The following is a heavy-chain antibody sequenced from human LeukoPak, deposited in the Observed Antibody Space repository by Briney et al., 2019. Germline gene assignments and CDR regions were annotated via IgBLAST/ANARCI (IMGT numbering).Heavy chain of an antibody. D-gene: IGHD3-10*01. CDR1: GYTFTGYY. CDR2: INPNSGGT. J-gene: IGHJ4*02. Sequence: ASVKVSCKASGYTFTGYYMLWVRQAPGQGPEWMGWINPNSGGTNYAQKFQGRVTMTRNTSISTAYMELSRLRSDDTAVYYCARKELGAGTGEFDYWGQGTLVTVSS. CDR3: ARKELGAGTGEFDY. V-gene: IGHV1-2*02.